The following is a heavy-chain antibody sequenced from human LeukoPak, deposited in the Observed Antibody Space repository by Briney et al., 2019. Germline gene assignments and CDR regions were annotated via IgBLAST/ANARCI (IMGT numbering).Heavy chain of an antibody. V-gene: IGHV3-66*01. CDR2: IYSGGST. D-gene: IGHD3-16*01. J-gene: IGHJ4*02. Sequence: PGGSLRLSCAASGITVSSNYMSWVRQAPGKGLEWVSVIYSGGSTYYADSVKGRFTISRDNSKNTLYLRMNSLRAEDTAVYYCARDPSQATIGGFVDYWGQGTLVTVSS. CDR1: GITVSSNY. CDR3: ARDPSQATIGGFVDY.